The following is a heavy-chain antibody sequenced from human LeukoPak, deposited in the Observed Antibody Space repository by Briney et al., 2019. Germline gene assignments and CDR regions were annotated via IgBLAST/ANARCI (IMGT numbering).Heavy chain of an antibody. J-gene: IGHJ3*02. V-gene: IGHV3-7*03. CDR2: IKQDGSEK. D-gene: IGHD2-2*01. CDR3: ARDDDIVVVPAAMGVAFDI. CDR1: GFTFSSYW. Sequence: GGSLRLSCAASGFTFSSYWMSWVRQAPGKGLEWVANIKQDGSEKYYVDSVKGRFTISRDNAKNSLYLQMNSLRAEDTAVYYCARDDDIVVVPAAMGVAFDIWGQRTMVTVSS.